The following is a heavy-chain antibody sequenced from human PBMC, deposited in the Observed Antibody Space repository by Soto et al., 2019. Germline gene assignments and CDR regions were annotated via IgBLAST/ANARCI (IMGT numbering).Heavy chain of an antibody. J-gene: IGHJ6*02. CDR1: GFTFSSYG. Sequence: GGSLRLSCAASGFTFSSYGMHWVRQAPGKGLEWVAVIWYDGSSKYYADSVKGRFTISRDNSKNTLYLQMNSLRAEDTAVYYCASPGLQYRPKVGYYYYYGMDVWGQGTTVTVSS. V-gene: IGHV3-33*01. D-gene: IGHD4-4*01. CDR3: ASPGLQYRPKVGYYYYYGMDV. CDR2: IWYDGSSK.